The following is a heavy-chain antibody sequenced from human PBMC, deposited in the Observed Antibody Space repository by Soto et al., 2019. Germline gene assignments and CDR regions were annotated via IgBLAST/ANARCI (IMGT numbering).Heavy chain of an antibody. V-gene: IGHV3-74*01. D-gene: IGHD5-18*01. CDR1: GFTFSSYW. Sequence: EVQLVESGGGLVQPGGSLRLSCAPSGFTFSSYWMHWVRQPPGKGLVWVSRIKFDGSSTNYADSVRGRFTISRDNAKNTVYLQMNSLRDEDTAVYYCARGIRNYYGTDVWGQGTTVSVSS. CDR3: ARGIRNYYGTDV. CDR2: IKFDGSST. J-gene: IGHJ6*02.